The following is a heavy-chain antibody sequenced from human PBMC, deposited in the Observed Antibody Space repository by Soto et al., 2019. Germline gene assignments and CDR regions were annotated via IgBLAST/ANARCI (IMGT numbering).Heavy chain of an antibody. J-gene: IGHJ4*02. CDR2: TYYRSKWYN. CDR1: GDSVSSNSAA. V-gene: IGHV6-1*01. D-gene: IGHD7-27*01. CDR3: ASSIQRVTAGETRTYYFDY. Sequence: QSQTFSLTCAISGDSVSSNSAAWNWIRQSPSRGLEWLGRTYYRSKWYNDYAVSVKSRITINPDTSKNQFSLQLNSVTPEDTAVYYCASSIQRVTAGETRTYYFDYWGQGTLVTVSS.